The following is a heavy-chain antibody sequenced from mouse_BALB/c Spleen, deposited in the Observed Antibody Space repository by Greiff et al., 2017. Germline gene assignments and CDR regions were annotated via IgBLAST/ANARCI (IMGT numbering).Heavy chain of an antibody. CDR3: ARDGNPSDWFAY. Sequence: EGQLQQSGAELVKPGASVKLSCTASGFNIKDTYMHWVKQRPEQGLEWIGRIDPANGNTNYDPKFQGKATITADTSSNTAYLQLISLTSEDTAVYYCARDGNPSDWFAYWGQGTLVTVSA. V-gene: IGHV14-3*02. CDR1: GFNIKDTY. D-gene: IGHD2-1*01. J-gene: IGHJ3*01. CDR2: IDPANGNT.